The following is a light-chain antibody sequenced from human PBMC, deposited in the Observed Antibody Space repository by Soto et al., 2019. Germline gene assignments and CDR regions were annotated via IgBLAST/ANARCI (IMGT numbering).Light chain of an antibody. V-gene: IGKV3-15*01. Sequence: EIVMTQSPATLSVSPGERATLSCWASQSVSSNLAWFQQKPGQAPRLLIYGASTRATGIPARFSGSGSGTEFALTISSLQSEDFAVYYCQHYNNWPQTFGQGTKVEIK. CDR2: GAS. J-gene: IGKJ1*01. CDR1: QSVSSN. CDR3: QHYNNWPQT.